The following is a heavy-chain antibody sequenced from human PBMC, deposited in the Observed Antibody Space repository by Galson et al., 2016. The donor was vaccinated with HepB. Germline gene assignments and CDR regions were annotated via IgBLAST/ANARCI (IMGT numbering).Heavy chain of an antibody. CDR3: ARDGRVREWLKKFYYYGMDV. Sequence: SLRLSCAASGFTFSTYAMHWVRQAPGKGLAWVAFIYYDGSTKYYADSVKGRFTISRYNSKNTLYPQMNSLRAEDTAAYYCARDGRVREWLKKFYYYGMDVWGQGTTVTVSS. J-gene: IGHJ6*02. V-gene: IGHV3-30*03. CDR1: GFTFSTYA. CDR2: IYYDGSTK. D-gene: IGHD3-3*01.